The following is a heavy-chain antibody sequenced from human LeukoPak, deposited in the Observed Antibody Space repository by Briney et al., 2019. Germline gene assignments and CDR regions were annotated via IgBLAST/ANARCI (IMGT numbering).Heavy chain of an antibody. Sequence: GGSLRLSCAASGXIFSDYYMSWIRQAPGKGLECVSHISSSSSLTDYTDSVKGRFTISRDNAKSSLYLQMNSLRAEDTAVYYCARAVGSSGRVYYFAYWGQGTLVTVSS. J-gene: IGHJ4*02. V-gene: IGHV3-11*06. CDR2: ISSSSSLT. CDR1: GXIFSDYY. D-gene: IGHD6-19*01. CDR3: ARAVGSSGRVYYFAY.